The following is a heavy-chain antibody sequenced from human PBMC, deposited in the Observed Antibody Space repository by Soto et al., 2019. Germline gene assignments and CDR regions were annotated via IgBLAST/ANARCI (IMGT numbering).Heavy chain of an antibody. CDR3: ASLVPGDLPKF. CDR1: GGSGSSGSYY. V-gene: IGHV4-61*01. J-gene: IGHJ4*02. Sequence: PSETLSLTCTVSGGSGSSGSYYWSWIRQPPGKGLEWIGYIYYSGSTNYNPSLKSRVTLSVDTSKNQFSLKLSSMTAADTAVYYCASLVPGDLPKFWGQGTPVTVSS. CDR2: IYYSGST. D-gene: IGHD7-27*01.